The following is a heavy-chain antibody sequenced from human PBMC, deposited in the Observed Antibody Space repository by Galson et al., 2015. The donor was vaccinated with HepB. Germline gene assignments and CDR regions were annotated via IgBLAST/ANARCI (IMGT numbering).Heavy chain of an antibody. V-gene: IGHV3-30*04. CDR3: AREIFAVFIKGASDL. CDR2: ISYVGSDE. D-gene: IGHD3-3*01. J-gene: IGHJ3*01. Sequence: SQRLSCAASAFSFSRHAMYWVRQAPGRGLEWLATISYVGSDEKYADFVRGRFTISRDNSKNSRYLQMNGLGAEDTAVYYCAREIFAVFIKGASDLWGRGTMVIVSS. CDR1: AFSFSRHA.